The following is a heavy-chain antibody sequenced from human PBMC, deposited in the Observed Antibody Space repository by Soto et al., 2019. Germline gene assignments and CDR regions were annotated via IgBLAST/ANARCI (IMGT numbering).Heavy chain of an antibody. Sequence: QVPLVQSGAEAKKPGASVKVSCKASGYTFTDYAIHCVRKAPGQGLEWMGWINVGNGNTGYSRKFQGRVTNGRDMSASTAYIEGTSLTSADTAIYYCAREGAHYTPSDNWGQGTLVTVA. CDR1: GYTFTDYA. V-gene: IGHV1-3*01. CDR3: AREGAHYTPSDN. J-gene: IGHJ4*02. CDR2: INVGNGNT. D-gene: IGHD2-15*01.